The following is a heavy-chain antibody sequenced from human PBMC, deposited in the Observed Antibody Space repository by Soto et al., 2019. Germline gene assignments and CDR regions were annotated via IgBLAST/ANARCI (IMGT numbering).Heavy chain of an antibody. CDR1: GYTFTSYA. V-gene: IGHV1-3*01. J-gene: IGHJ4*02. D-gene: IGHD6-19*01. CDR3: ATIRYSSGWYKYYFDY. Sequence: ASVKVSCKASGYTFTSYAMHWVRQAPGQRLEWMGWINAGNGNTIYAQKFQGRVTMTEDTSTDTAYMELSSLRSEDTAVYYCATIRYSSGWYKYYFDYWGQGTLVTVSS. CDR2: INAGNGNT.